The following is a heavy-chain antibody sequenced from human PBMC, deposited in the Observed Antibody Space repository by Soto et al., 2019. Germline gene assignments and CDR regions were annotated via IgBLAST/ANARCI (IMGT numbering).Heavy chain of an antibody. CDR1: GFALRTYS. CDR2: ISSRSDI. D-gene: IGHD2-2*02. V-gene: IGHV3-21*01. J-gene: IGHJ6*02. CDR3: AREYTAWPLAYGLDV. Sequence: GGSQSLSCVGSGFALRTYSINWVRQAPGKGLEWVSSISSRSDIYYADSVKGRFTISRDNAKNSVSLQMNSLRAEDTAVYYCAREYTAWPLAYGLDVWGQGTTVTVSS.